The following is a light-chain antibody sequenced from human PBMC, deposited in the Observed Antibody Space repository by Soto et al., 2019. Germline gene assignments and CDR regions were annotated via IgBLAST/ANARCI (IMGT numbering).Light chain of an antibody. J-gene: IGKJ1*01. CDR2: KAS. CDR3: QQYNSYRA. CDR1: QSIDTW. Sequence: DIQMTQSPSTLSASVRDRVPIIYRASQSIDTWLAWHQQKPGKVPKLLISKASSLESGVPSRLSGGGSGTEFTLTIRSLQPDDSATYYCQQYNSYRAFGQGTKVDIK. V-gene: IGKV1-5*03.